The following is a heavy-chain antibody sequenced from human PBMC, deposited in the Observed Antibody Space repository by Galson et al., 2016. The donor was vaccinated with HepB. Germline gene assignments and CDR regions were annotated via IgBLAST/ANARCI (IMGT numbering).Heavy chain of an antibody. CDR2: SNHIGST. CDR3: VTVRGSCSATSCYLDY. V-gene: IGHV4-34*01. J-gene: IGHJ4*02. Sequence: SETLSLTCAVYGGSFSNYYWSWIRQPPGKGLEWIGESNHIGSTNYNPSLKSRVSISVDKSKNQFSLNLTSVTAADTAVYYCVTVRGSCSATSCYLDYWGQGTLLTVSS. D-gene: IGHD2-2*01. CDR1: GGSFSNYY.